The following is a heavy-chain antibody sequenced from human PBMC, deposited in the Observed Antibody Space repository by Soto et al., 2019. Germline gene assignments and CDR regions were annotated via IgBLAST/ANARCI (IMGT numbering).Heavy chain of an antibody. D-gene: IGHD6-6*01. V-gene: IGHV3-23*01. CDR1: GFTFSSYA. Sequence: EVQLLESGGGLVQPGGSLRLSCAASGFTFSSYAMNWVRQAPGKGLEWVSTVTGSGGATYYADSVKGRFTISRDNSKNTLYLQMNSLRAEDTALYYCAKVAGAYTSSFPYFDYWGQGTLVTVSS. CDR3: AKVAGAYTSSFPYFDY. CDR2: VTGSGGAT. J-gene: IGHJ4*02.